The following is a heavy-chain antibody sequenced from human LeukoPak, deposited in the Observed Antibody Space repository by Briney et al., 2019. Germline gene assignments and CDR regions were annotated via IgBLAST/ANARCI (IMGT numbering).Heavy chain of an antibody. Sequence: ASVRVSCKASGYTFTGYAMYWVRQAPGQGLEWMGWINTNTGNPTYAQGFTGRFVFSLDTSVSTAYLQISGLKAEDTAVYYCARGLSDYYYDSSGYPLWGQGTLVTVSS. D-gene: IGHD3-22*01. V-gene: IGHV7-4-1*02. J-gene: IGHJ4*02. CDR3: ARGLSDYYYDSSGYPL. CDR1: GYTFTGYA. CDR2: INTNTGNP.